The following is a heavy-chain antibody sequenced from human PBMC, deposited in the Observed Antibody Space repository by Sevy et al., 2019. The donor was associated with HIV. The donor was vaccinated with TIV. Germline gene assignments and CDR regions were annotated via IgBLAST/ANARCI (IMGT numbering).Heavy chain of an antibody. V-gene: IGHV3-11*01. J-gene: IGHJ4*02. CDR3: ARDLASGSFFSLYFDY. D-gene: IGHD3-10*01. CDR2: ISSSGTII. CDR1: GLNVSDYF. Sequence: GGSLRLSCAASGLNVSDYFMSWIRQAPGKRPEWVSYISSSGTIIYYADSVKGRFTISRDNAKNSLYLQMNSLRAEDTAICYCARDLASGSFFSLYFDYWGQGTLVTVSS.